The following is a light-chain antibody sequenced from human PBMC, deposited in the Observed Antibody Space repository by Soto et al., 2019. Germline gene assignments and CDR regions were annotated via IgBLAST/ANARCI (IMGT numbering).Light chain of an antibody. V-gene: IGKV3-20*01. J-gene: IGKJ5*01. CDR3: QHYYGTSPIT. CDR2: GAS. CDR1: QTFSNSF. Sequence: EIVLTQSPGTLSLSPGERATLSCRASQTFSNSFLSWFQQIPGQAPRLLIYGASMRATGIPDRFSGSGSGTDFTLTISRLEPEDFALYYCQHYYGTSPITFGQGTRLEIK.